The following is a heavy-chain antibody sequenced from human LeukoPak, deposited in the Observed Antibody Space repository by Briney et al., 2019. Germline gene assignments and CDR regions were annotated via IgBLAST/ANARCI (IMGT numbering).Heavy chain of an antibody. CDR1: GGSISNYY. Sequence: SETLSLTCTVSGGSISNYYWSWLRKPARTGLEWIGRIYSSGSTNYNPSLKSRVTMSVDTSKNQFSLKLSSVTAADTAMYYCARRHGAAAGDAFDIWGQGTMVTVSS. V-gene: IGHV4-4*07. CDR3: ARRHGAAAGDAFDI. D-gene: IGHD6-13*01. CDR2: IYSSGST. J-gene: IGHJ3*02.